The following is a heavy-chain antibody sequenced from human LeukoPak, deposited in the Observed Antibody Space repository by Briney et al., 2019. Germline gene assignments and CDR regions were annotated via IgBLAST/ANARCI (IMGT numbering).Heavy chain of an antibody. D-gene: IGHD6-19*01. Sequence: ASVKVSCKASGYTFTSYGISWVRQAPGQGLEWMGWISTYNGDTNYARNLQGRVTMTRDTSTSTAYMELRSLRSDDTAVCYCARDPSNTSGRYIYFDSWSQGTLVTVSS. CDR2: ISTYNGDT. CDR1: GYTFTSYG. V-gene: IGHV1-18*01. J-gene: IGHJ4*02. CDR3: ARDPSNTSGRYIYFDS.